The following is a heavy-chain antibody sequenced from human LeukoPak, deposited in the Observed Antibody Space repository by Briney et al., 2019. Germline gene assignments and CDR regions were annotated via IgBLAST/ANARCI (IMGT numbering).Heavy chain of an antibody. J-gene: IGHJ4*02. CDR2: IYYIGTT. V-gene: IGHV4-39*07. Sequence: SETLSLTCTVSGGSLSSSSYYWGWSRQPPGKGLGWIVSIYYIGTTYYNPSLKSRVTISVDTSKNQFSLKLSYVTAADTAVYYCARSTNIAARRGIDYWGRGTVVIVSS. CDR3: ARSTNIAARRGIDY. D-gene: IGHD6-6*01. CDR1: GGSLSSSSYY.